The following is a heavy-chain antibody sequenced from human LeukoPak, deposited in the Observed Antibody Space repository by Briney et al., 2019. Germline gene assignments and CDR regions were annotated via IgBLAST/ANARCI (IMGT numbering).Heavy chain of an antibody. V-gene: IGHV1-8*03. CDR2: MNPNSGNT. D-gene: IGHD4-17*01. Sequence: GASVKVSCKASGYTFTSYDINWVRQATGQGLEWMGWMNPNSGNTGYAQKFQGRVTITRNTSISTAYMELSSLRSEDTAVYYCERGLRQSGFDPWGQGTLVTVSS. CDR3: ERGLRQSGFDP. J-gene: IGHJ5*02. CDR1: GYTFTSYD.